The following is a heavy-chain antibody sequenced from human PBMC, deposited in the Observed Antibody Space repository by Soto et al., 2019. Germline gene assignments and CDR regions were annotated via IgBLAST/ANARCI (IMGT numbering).Heavy chain of an antibody. Sequence: GGSLGLSCAASGFTVSSNYMSWVRQAPGKGLEWVSVIYSGGSTYYADSVKGRFTISRDNSKNTLYLQMNSLRAEDTAVYYCARSVEMATIDYWGQGTLVTVSS. CDR3: ARSVEMATIDY. J-gene: IGHJ4*02. CDR2: IYSGGST. D-gene: IGHD5-12*01. CDR1: GFTVSSNY. V-gene: IGHV3-66*01.